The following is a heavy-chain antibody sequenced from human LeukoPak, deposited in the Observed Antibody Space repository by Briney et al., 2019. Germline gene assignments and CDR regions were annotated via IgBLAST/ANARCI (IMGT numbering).Heavy chain of an antibody. CDR3: ASLTGAMGRPLDY. J-gene: IGHJ4*02. V-gene: IGHV1-69*13. D-gene: IGHD5-18*01. CDR1: GGTFSSYA. CDR2: IIPIFGTA. Sequence: GASVKVSCKASGGTFSSYAISWVRQAPGQGLEWMGGIIPIFGTANYAQKFQGRVTITADESTSTAYMELSSLRSEDTAVYYCASLTGAMGRPLDYWGQGTQVTVSS.